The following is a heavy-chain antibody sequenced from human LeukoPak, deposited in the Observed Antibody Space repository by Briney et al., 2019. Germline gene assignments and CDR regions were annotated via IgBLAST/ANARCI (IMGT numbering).Heavy chain of an antibody. Sequence: PSETLSLTCKVSCYSIGRGYYWAWLRQPPGKGLEWIGSIFHTGRTVYNPSYESRLTISMDTSKNEFFLRLNSVTAADTAVYFCARDGGYPTTDEGFDPWGLGTLVTVSS. CDR3: ARDGGYPTTDEGFDP. J-gene: IGHJ5*02. CDR1: CYSIGRGYY. CDR2: IFHTGRT. V-gene: IGHV4-38-2*02. D-gene: IGHD5-12*01.